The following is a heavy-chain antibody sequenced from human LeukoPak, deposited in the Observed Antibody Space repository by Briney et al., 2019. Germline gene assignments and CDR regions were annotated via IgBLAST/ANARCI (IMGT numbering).Heavy chain of an antibody. J-gene: IGHJ1*01. Sequence: SETLSLTCIVSGYSIGSGYYWVWIRQPPGKGLEWIGSIYYSGSTYYNPSLKSRVTISVDTSKNQFSLKLSSVTAADTAVYFCARRAFYGDRFAEYFQHWGQGTLVTVSS. CDR3: ARRAFYGDRFAEYFQH. CDR1: GYSIGSGYY. V-gene: IGHV4-38-2*02. D-gene: IGHD4-17*01. CDR2: IYYSGST.